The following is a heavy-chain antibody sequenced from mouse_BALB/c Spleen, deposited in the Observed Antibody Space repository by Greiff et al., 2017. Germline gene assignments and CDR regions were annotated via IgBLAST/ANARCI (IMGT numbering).Heavy chain of an antibody. D-gene: IGHD1-1*01. CDR1: GFTFNTYA. CDR2: IRSKSNNYAT. Sequence: EAGGGLVQPKGSLKLSGAASGFTFNTYAMNWVRQAPGKGLEWVARIRSKSNNYATYYADSVKDRFTISRDDSQSTLYLQMNNLKTEDTAMYYCVRHEGSSYAMDYGGQGTSVTVSS. V-gene: IGHV10-1*02. CDR3: VRHEGSSYAMDY. J-gene: IGHJ4*01.